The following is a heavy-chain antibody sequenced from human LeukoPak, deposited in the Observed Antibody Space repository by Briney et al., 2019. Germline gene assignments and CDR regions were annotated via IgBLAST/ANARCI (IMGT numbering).Heavy chain of an antibody. CDR3: ARVDGSYRFDY. J-gene: IGHJ4*02. CDR2: ISAYDGNT. D-gene: IGHD1-26*01. Sequence: ASVKVSCKASGYTFTSCGIIWVRQAPGQGLEWVGWISAYDGNTNYAQKLQGRVTMTTDTSTSTAYMELKSLRSDDTAVYYCARVDGSYRFDYWGQGTLVTVSS. CDR1: GYTFTSCG. V-gene: IGHV1-18*01.